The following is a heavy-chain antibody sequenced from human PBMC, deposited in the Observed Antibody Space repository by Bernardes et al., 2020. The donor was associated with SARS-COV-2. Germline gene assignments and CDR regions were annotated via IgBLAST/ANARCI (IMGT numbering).Heavy chain of an antibody. D-gene: IGHD5-12*01. Sequence: ASMKVSCKASGYTFTGYYMHWVRQAPGQGLEWMGWINPNSGGTNYAQKFQGRVTMTRDTSISTAYMELSRLRSDDTAVYYCARDSAASVATTVDVWGQGTTVTVS. J-gene: IGHJ6*02. CDR2: INPNSGGT. V-gene: IGHV1-2*02. CDR1: GYTFTGYY. CDR3: ARDSAASVATTVDV.